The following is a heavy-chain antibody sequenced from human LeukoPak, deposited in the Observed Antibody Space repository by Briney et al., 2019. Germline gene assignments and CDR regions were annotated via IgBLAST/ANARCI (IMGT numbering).Heavy chain of an antibody. V-gene: IGHV3-13*03. Sequence: GGSLRLSCAACGFTFSSYDMHWVRQATGKGLEWVSAIGTAGDTYYPGSVKGQFTISRENAKNSLYLQMNSLRAEDTAVYYCARERKGTVEMATASAYWGQGTLVTVSS. J-gene: IGHJ4*02. CDR1: GFTFSSYD. CDR2: IGTAGDT. CDR3: ARERKGTVEMATASAY. D-gene: IGHD5-24*01.